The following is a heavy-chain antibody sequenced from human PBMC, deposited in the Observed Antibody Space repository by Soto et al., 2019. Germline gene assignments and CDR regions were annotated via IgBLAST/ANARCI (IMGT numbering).Heavy chain of an antibody. J-gene: IGHJ6*02. CDR3: ARARVGQAVWFGELSYYYGMDV. CDR2: INPSGGST. D-gene: IGHD3-10*01. CDR1: GYTFTSYY. V-gene: IGHV1-46*01. Sequence: ASVKVSCKASGYTFTSYYMHWVRQAPGQGLEWMGIINPSGGSTSYAQKFQGRVTMTRDTSTSTVYIELSSLRSEDTAVYYCARARVGQAVWFGELSYYYGMDVWGQGTTVTVS.